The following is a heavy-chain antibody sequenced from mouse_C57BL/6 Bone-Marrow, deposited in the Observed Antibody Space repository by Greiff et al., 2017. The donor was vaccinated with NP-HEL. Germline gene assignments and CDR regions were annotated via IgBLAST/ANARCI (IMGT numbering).Heavy chain of an antibody. CDR3: ARSLRRADY. CDR2: INPSTGGT. CDR1: GYSFTGYY. Sequence: VQLKQSGPELVKPGASVKISCKASGYSFTGYYMNWVKQSPEKSLEWIGEINPSTGGTTYNQKFKAKATLTVDKSSSTAYMQLKSLTSEDSTVYYCARSLRRADYWGQGTTLTVSS. V-gene: IGHV1-42*01. D-gene: IGHD1-2*01. J-gene: IGHJ2*01.